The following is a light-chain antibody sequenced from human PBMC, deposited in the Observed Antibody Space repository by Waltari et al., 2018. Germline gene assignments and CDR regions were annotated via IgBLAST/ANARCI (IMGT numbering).Light chain of an antibody. CDR3: ATWDDSLNGRV. V-gene: IGLV1-44*01. Sequence: QSVLTQPPSASGTPGQRVTISCSGSSSNIGSNTVNWYQQPPGTAPTLLIYSNVQRPSGVPDRFSGSKSGTSASLAISGLQSEDEADYYCATWDDSLNGRVFGGGTKLTVL. CDR2: SNV. J-gene: IGLJ3*02. CDR1: SSNIGSNT.